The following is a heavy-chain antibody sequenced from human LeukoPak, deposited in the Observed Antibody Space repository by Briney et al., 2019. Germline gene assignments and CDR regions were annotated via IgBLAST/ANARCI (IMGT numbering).Heavy chain of an antibody. CDR2: ISAKDGDT. J-gene: IGHJ5*02. Sequence: ASVKVSCKSSGYXFINYGITWVRQAPGQGLEWMGWISAKDGDTKYARKLQGRVTMTTDTSTTTGYMELSSLRSDDTAVYYCARKGSYCSASGCYSRTWFDPWGQGTLVTVSS. CDR1: GYXFINYG. D-gene: IGHD2-15*01. V-gene: IGHV1-18*01. CDR3: ARKGSYCSASGCYSRTWFDP.